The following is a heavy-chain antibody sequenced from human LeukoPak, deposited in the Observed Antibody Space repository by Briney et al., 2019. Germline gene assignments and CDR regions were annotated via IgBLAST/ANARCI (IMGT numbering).Heavy chain of an antibody. D-gene: IGHD3-10*01. CDR3: ARRMGAVRGVINDY. Sequence: GGSLRLSCAASGFTFSSYAMHWVRQAPGKGLEWVAVISYDGSNKYYADSVKGRFTISRDNSKNTLYLQMNSLRAEDTAVYYCARRMGAVRGVINDYWGQGTLVTVSS. CDR1: GFTFSSYA. V-gene: IGHV3-30-3*01. CDR2: ISYDGSNK. J-gene: IGHJ4*02.